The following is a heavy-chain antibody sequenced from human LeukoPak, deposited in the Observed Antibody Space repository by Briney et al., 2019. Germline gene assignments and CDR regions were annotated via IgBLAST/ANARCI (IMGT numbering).Heavy chain of an antibody. CDR3: ARVSSYYYDSSGYSRGDDAFDI. CDR1: GLIVRSSY. J-gene: IGHJ3*02. D-gene: IGHD3-22*01. Sequence: LPGGSLTLFYAPSGLIVRSSYMSWVRQAAGKGLEWVSSIYDGGTNHHAESLKGRFTISRDNSKNTLYLQMNSLRAEDTAVYYCARVSSYYYDSSGYSRGDDAFDIWGQGTMVTVSS. CDR2: IYDGGTN. V-gene: IGHV3-66*01.